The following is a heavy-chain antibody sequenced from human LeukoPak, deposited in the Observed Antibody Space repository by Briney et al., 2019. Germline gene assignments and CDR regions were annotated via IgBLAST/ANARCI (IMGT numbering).Heavy chain of an antibody. J-gene: IGHJ4*02. V-gene: IGHV3-48*01. CDR3: ARPPYCSGGSCYSGYFDY. Sequence: GGSLRLSCAASGFTFSSYSMNWVRQAPGKGLEWVSYISSSSSTIYYADSVKGRFTISRDNAKNSLYLQMNSLRAEDTAVYYCARPPYCSGGSCYSGYFDYWGQGTLVTVPS. CDR2: ISSSSSTI. D-gene: IGHD2-15*01. CDR1: GFTFSSYS.